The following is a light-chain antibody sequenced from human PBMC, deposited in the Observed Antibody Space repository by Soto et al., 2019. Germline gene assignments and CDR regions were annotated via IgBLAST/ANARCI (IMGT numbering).Light chain of an antibody. J-gene: IGLJ1*01. CDR1: YSDVGAFNF. Sequence: QSALTQPASVSGSPGQSITISCTGTYSDVGAFNFVTWYQRHPGKAPKLIICNVSERPSGVSNRFSGSKSGNTASLTIAGLQAEDEADYYCNSYTTSRTYVFGTGTKVTVL. CDR2: NVS. CDR3: NSYTTSRTYV. V-gene: IGLV2-14*01.